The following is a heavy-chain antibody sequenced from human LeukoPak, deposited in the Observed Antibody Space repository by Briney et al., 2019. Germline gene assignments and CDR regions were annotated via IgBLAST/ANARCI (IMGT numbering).Heavy chain of an antibody. J-gene: IGHJ4*02. V-gene: IGHV3-53*01. CDR2: IYSGGST. CDR3: ARVHTAMVTSDY. Sequence: GGSLRLSCAASGFTVSSNYMSWVRQAPGKGLEWVSVIYSGGSTYYADSVKGRFTISRDNSKNTLYLQMNSLRAEDTAVYYCARVHTAMVTSDYWGQGTLVTVSS. CDR1: GFTVSSNY. D-gene: IGHD5-18*01.